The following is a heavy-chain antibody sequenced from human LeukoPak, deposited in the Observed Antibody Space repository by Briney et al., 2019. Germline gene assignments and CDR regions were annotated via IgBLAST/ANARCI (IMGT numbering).Heavy chain of an antibody. CDR1: GFTFSDYG. V-gene: IGHV3-33*01. Sequence: GWSRRLSCAASGFTFSDYGMHWVRQAPGKGLEWVAVMWFDGSNKYYADSVKGRFTISRDNSKNTLYLQMNSLRAEDTAVYYCARPGVGATDFDYWGQGTLVTVSS. J-gene: IGHJ4*02. CDR2: MWFDGSNK. D-gene: IGHD1-26*01. CDR3: ARPGVGATDFDY.